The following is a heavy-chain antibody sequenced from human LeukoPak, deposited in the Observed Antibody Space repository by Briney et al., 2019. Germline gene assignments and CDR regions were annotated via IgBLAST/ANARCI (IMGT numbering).Heavy chain of an antibody. CDR3: ARSKGAY. V-gene: IGHV3-7*01. CDR2: IKQDGSEK. Sequence: GGSLRLSCAASGFTFSIYWMSWGRQAPGKGLEWVANIKQDGSEKYYVDFVKGRFTISRDNAKKSLYLQMKSLRAEDTAVYYCARSKGAYWGQGTLVTVSS. J-gene: IGHJ4*02. CDR1: GFTFSIYW.